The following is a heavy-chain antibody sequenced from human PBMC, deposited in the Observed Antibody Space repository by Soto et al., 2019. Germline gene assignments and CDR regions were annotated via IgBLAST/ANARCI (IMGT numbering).Heavy chain of an antibody. CDR1: GFPFTNYA. CDR3: AKDRLAGGFDY. Sequence: GGSLRLSCAASGFPFTNYAMSWGRQAPGKVLKWVSLVSATAGTTYYTDAVKGRFTISRDNSRNTVYLQMNSLRADDTAVYYCAKDRLAGGFDYWGQGTLVIVSS. V-gene: IGHV3-23*01. D-gene: IGHD3-16*01. CDR2: VSATAGTT. J-gene: IGHJ4*01.